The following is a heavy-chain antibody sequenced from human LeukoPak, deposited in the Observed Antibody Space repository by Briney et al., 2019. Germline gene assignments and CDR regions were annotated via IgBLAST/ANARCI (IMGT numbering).Heavy chain of an antibody. J-gene: IGHJ5*02. CDR2: IIPIFGTA. Sequence: GASVKVSCKASGGTFSSYAISWVRQAPGQGLEWMGGIIPIFGTANYAQKFQGRVTITADESTSTAYMELSSLRSEDTAVYYCARVAAEYSSSWYHWFDPWGQGTLVTVSS. CDR1: GGTFSSYA. CDR3: ARVAAEYSSSWYHWFDP. D-gene: IGHD6-13*01. V-gene: IGHV1-69*01.